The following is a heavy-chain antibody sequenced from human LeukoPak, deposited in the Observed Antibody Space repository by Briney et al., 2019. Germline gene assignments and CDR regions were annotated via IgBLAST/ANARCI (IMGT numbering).Heavy chain of an antibody. V-gene: IGHV3-11*01. D-gene: IGHD6-13*01. CDR2: ISSSGSTI. CDR3: ARDGQLADHKYNWFDP. J-gene: IGHJ5*02. Sequence: PGGSLRLSCAASGFTFSDYYMSWIRQAPGKGLECVSYISSSGSTIYYADSVKGRFTISRDNDKNSLYLQMNSLRAEDTAVYYCARDGQLADHKYNWFDPWGQGTLVTVSS. CDR1: GFTFSDYY.